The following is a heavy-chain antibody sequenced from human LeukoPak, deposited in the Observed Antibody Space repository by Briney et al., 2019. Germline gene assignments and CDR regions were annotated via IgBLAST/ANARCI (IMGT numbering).Heavy chain of an antibody. CDR3: ATHSVTTGYFGMDV. J-gene: IGHJ6*02. Sequence: GESLNISCKGSGYSFATKWIAWVRQMPGKGLEWMGIIWPGDSNAIYSPSLQGQVSVSVDKSINTAYLQWSGLKASDTAIYYCATHSVTTGYFGMDVWGQGTSIIVSS. CDR2: IWPGDSNA. CDR1: GYSFATKW. V-gene: IGHV5-51*01. D-gene: IGHD4-17*01.